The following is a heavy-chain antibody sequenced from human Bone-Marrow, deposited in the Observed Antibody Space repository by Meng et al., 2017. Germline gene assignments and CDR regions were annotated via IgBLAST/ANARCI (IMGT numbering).Heavy chain of an antibody. V-gene: IGHV4-34*01. Sequence: QVQVQQWGAGLLKPSETLSLTCAFYGWSFSSYDWSWIRQPPGKGLEWLGQINQSGSTNDNPSLKSRVTISIDTSRNQLSLKLSSVTAADTAVYYCRLAYCMGDCVDYWGQGTLVTVSS. CDR2: INQSGST. D-gene: IGHD2-21*01. CDR1: GWSFSSYD. J-gene: IGHJ4*02. CDR3: RLAYCMGDCVDY.